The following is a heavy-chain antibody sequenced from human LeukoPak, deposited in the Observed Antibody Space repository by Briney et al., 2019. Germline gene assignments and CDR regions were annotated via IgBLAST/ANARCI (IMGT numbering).Heavy chain of an antibody. V-gene: IGHV3-23*01. J-gene: IGHJ5*02. CDR2: ISGRGDIT. CDR3: AKGVVVDDRRRSICHYNWFDP. CDR1: GFTFSKNG. D-gene: IGHD2-8*02. Sequence: GGSLRLSCGASGFTFSKNGMSWVRQAPGKGLEWVSVISGRGDITHYADSVKGRFTISRDNSKNTLYLQMNSLRVEDTAVYHCAKGVVVDDRRRSICHYNWFDPWGQGTLVTVSS.